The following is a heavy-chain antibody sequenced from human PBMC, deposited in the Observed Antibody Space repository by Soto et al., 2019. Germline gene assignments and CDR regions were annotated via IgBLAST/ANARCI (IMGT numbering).Heavy chain of an antibody. CDR2: IIPIFGTA. J-gene: IGHJ4*02. D-gene: IGHD4-17*01. CDR1: GGTFSSYA. V-gene: IGHV1-69*01. Sequence: QVQLVQSGPEVKKPASSVKVSCEASGGTFSSYAISWVRQAPGQGLEWMGGIIPIFGTANYAHKFQGRVTITAYESTSTAYMELSSLRSEDTAVYYCALTTVTRGGCFDYWGQGTLVTVSS. CDR3: ALTTVTRGGCFDY.